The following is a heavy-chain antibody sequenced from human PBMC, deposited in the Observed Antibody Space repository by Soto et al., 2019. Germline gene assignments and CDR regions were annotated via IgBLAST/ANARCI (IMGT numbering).Heavy chain of an antibody. CDR2: MYYSGST. V-gene: IGHV4-39*01. Sequence: SEALSLTCTVSGGSIISSSYYWGWIRQPPGKGLEWIGSMYYSGSTYYNPSLKSRVTISVDTSKNQFSLELSSVTAADTAVYYCARQGRACGGSCYNYWGQGTLVTVSS. J-gene: IGHJ4*02. CDR3: ARQGRACGGSCYNY. CDR1: GGSIISSSYY. D-gene: IGHD2-15*01.